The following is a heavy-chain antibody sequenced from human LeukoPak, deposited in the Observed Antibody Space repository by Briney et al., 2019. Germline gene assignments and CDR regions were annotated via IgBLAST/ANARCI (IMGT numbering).Heavy chain of an antibody. CDR2: ISSSGGST. CDR1: GFTFSNYA. V-gene: IGHV3-23*01. J-gene: IGHJ4*02. Sequence: GGSLRLSCTASGFTFSNYAMSWVRQAPGKGLEWVSTISSSGGSTYYADSVKGRFTISRDNSKNTLYLQMNSLRAEDTAVYYCAKGSGRGYSYGLEYWGQGTLVTVSS. D-gene: IGHD5-18*01. CDR3: AKGSGRGYSYGLEY.